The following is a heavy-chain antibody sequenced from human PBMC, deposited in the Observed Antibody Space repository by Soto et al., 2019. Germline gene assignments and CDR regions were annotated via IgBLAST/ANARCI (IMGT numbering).Heavy chain of an antibody. V-gene: IGHV4-59*01. J-gene: IGHJ5*02. CDR1: GGSISSYY. Sequence: SETLSLTCTVSGGSISSYYWSWIRQPPGKGLEWIGYIYYSGSTNYNPSLKSRVTISVDTSKNQFSLKLSSVTAADTAVYYCARGGAVTTRPGWFDPWGQGTLVPVSS. CDR3: ARGGAVTTRPGWFDP. CDR2: IYYSGST. D-gene: IGHD4-17*01.